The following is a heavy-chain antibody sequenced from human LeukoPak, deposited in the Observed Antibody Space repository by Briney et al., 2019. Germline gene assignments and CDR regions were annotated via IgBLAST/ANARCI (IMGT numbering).Heavy chain of an antibody. CDR1: GFTFSGSA. CDR3: TRPGPRDRFDY. J-gene: IGHJ4*02. V-gene: IGHV3-73*01. Sequence: PGGSLRLSCAASGFTFSGSAMHWVPQASGKGLEWVGRIRSKANSYATAYAASVKGRFTISRDDSKNTAYLQMNSLKTEDTAVYYCTRPGPRDRFDYWGQGTLVTVSS. CDR2: IRSKANSYAT.